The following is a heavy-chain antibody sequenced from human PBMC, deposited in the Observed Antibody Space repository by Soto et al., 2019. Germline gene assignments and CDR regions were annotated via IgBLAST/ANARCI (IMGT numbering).Heavy chain of an antibody. CDR1: GFTFSSYS. CDR3: ARADIVVVPAAMVYWYFDL. J-gene: IGHJ2*01. V-gene: IGHV3-48*01. CDR2: ISSSSSTI. Sequence: EVQLVESGGGLVQPGGSLRLSCAASGFTFSSYSMNWVRQAPGKGLEWVSYISSSSSTIYYADSVKGRFTISRDNAKNSLYLQMNSLRAEDTAVYYCARADIVVVPAAMVYWYFDLWGRGTLVTVSS. D-gene: IGHD2-2*01.